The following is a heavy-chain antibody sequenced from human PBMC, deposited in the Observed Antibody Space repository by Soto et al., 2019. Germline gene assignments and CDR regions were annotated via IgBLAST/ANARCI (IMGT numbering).Heavy chain of an antibody. V-gene: IGHV4-59*11. D-gene: IGHD5-18*01. J-gene: IGHJ4*02. CDR1: GGSISGHY. Sequence: PSETLSLTCTVSGGSISGHYWNWIRQPPGKGLEWIGYIFHSGSTNYNPSLKSRVTISVDTSKNQFSLKLRSVTAADTAVYYCARDGLLEEYSYGLFDYWGQGSLVTVSS. CDR2: IFHSGST. CDR3: ARDGLLEEYSYGLFDY.